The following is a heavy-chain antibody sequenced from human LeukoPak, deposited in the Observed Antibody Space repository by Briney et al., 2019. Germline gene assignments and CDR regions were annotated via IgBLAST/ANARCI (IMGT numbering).Heavy chain of an antibody. J-gene: IGHJ4*02. D-gene: IGHD2-15*01. CDR1: GFIFSNYA. Sequence: GGSLRLSCAASGFIFSNYAIHWVRQAPGKGLEWVALISYDGDNKYYADSVEGRFIISRDNSKNTLYLQMNSLRVADTAVYYCARGQKGSRMVAEEYYFDYWGQGTLVTVSS. CDR2: ISYDGDNK. V-gene: IGHV3-30*04. CDR3: ARGQKGSRMVAEEYYFDY.